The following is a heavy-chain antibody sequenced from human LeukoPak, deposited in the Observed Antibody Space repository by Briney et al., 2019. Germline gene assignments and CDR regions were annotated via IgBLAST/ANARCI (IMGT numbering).Heavy chain of an antibody. V-gene: IGHV3-23*01. D-gene: IGHD6-13*01. CDR2: ISGNGGST. J-gene: IGHJ6*03. CDR3: AKPAIAAGGYHYYYYMDV. CDR1: GFTFSYYA. Sequence: GGSLRLSCAASGFTFSYYAMNWVRQAPGKGLEWVSAISGNGGSTYYADSVKGRFTISRDNSKNTLDLQMNSLRAEDTAVYYCAKPAIAAGGYHYYYYMDVWGKGTTVTVSS.